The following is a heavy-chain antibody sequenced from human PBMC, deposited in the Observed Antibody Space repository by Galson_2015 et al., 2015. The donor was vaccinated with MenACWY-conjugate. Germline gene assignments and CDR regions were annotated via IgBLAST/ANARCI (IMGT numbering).Heavy chain of an antibody. V-gene: IGHV5-51*01. D-gene: IGHD2-15*01. CDR1: GYSFTNYW. Sequence: QSGAEVKKPGESLQISCTGSGYSFTNYWIGWVRQMPGKGLEWMGLINPGLVNPGDPNIRYSPSFQGQVTISADESISTAYLQWSSLKASDTAMYYCARHPPGGRGMDVWGRGTTVTASS. CDR2: INPGLVNPGDPNI. CDR3: ARHPPGGRGMDV. J-gene: IGHJ6*02.